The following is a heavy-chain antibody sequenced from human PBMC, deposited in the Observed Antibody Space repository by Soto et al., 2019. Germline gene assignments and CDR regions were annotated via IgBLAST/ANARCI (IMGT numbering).Heavy chain of an antibody. D-gene: IGHD6-6*01. CDR2: IYYSGST. CDR1: GGSISSSSYY. J-gene: IGHJ5*02. V-gene: IGHV4-39*01. Sequence: QLQLQESGPGLVKPSETLSLTCTVSGGSISSSSYYWGWIRQPPGKGLEWIGSIYYSGSTYYNPSLKSRVTISVDTSKNQFSLKLSSVTAADTAVYYCARLGSSPRAGWFDPWGQGTLVTVSS. CDR3: ARLGSSPRAGWFDP.